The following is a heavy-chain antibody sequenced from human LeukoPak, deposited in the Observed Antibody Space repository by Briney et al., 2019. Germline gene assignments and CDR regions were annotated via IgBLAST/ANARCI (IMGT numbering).Heavy chain of an antibody. J-gene: IGHJ3*02. CDR3: GRDGDYYGSSGADALDM. Sequence: GGSLTLSCTTSGFAFNSYPMHWVRQAPGKGLQWVALISSDGSKTFYADSVKGRFTVSRDNSRSTAFLQMNSVRVEDTAVYYCGRDGDYYGSSGADALDMWGQGTMVTVSS. V-gene: IGHV3-30*04. CDR2: ISSDGSKT. CDR1: GFAFNSYP. D-gene: IGHD3-22*01.